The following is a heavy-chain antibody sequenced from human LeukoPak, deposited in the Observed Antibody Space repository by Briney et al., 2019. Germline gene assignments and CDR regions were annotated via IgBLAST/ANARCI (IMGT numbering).Heavy chain of an antibody. V-gene: IGHV3-21*06. J-gene: IGHJ4*02. CDR2: IGPTGSDR. CDR1: GFTFSSYP. D-gene: IGHD1-14*01. Sequence: GGSLRLSCAASGFTFSSYPMSWVRQAPGKGLEWVASIGPTGSDRYHADSIKGRFTISRDNANNFLYLQMDSLRAEDTAVYYCATETNGRHYDYWGQGTLLTVSS. CDR3: ATETNGRHYDY.